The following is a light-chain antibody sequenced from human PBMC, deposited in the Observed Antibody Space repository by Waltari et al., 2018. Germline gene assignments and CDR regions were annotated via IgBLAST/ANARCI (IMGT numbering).Light chain of an antibody. CDR2: DAS. Sequence: SASGSPGQSVTLSCTGSSSDVGASNYVTWYQQHPGKAPKLIIYDASTRATGVPARFSGSGSGTEFTLTISSLQTEDFAVYYCQQYNNWPLYTFGQG. CDR3: QQYNNWPLYT. V-gene: IGKV3-15*01. CDR1: DVGASN. J-gene: IGKJ2*01.